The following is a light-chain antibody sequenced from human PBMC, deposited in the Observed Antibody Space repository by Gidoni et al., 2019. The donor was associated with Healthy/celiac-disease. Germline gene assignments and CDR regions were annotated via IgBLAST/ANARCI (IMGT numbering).Light chain of an antibody. CDR1: SSDVGSYNL. CDR3: CSYAGSSTL. CDR2: EVS. Sequence: SGSPVQSITISCTGTSSDVGSYNLVSWYQQHPGKAPKLMIYEVSKRPSGVSNRFSGSKSGNTASRTISGLQAEDEADYYCCSYAGSSTLFGGGTKLTVL. V-gene: IGLV2-23*02. J-gene: IGLJ2*01.